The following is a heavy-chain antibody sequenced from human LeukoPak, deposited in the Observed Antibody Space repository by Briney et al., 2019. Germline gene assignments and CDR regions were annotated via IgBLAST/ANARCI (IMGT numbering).Heavy chain of an antibody. CDR3: AKEHYYGSGSYLDY. D-gene: IGHD3-10*01. Sequence: QTGGSLRLSCVASGFTFSYYAIHWVRQAPGKGLEWVAVISYDGSNKYYADSVKGRFTISRDNSKNTLYLQMNSLRAEDTAVYYCAKEHYYGSGSYLDYWGQGTLVTVSS. V-gene: IGHV3-30*04. J-gene: IGHJ4*02. CDR2: ISYDGSNK. CDR1: GFTFSYYA.